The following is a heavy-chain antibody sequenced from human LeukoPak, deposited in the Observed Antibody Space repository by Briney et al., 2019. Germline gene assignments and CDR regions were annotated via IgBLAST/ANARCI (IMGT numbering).Heavy chain of an antibody. CDR1: GFTFRNHW. CDR3: ARERDYDSSGYYVFGY. V-gene: IGHV3-7*01. D-gene: IGHD3-22*01. Sequence: GGSLRLSCAASGFTFRNHWMGWVRQAPGKGLEWVANIKGDGNEKEYVDSVKGRFTISRDNSKNTLYLQMNSLRAEDTAVYYCARERDYDSSGYYVFGYWGQGTLVTVSS. CDR2: IKGDGNEK. J-gene: IGHJ4*02.